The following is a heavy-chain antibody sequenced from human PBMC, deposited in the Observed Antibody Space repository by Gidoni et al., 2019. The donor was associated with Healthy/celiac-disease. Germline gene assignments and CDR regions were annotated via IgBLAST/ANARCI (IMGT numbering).Heavy chain of an antibody. CDR2: IKSKTDGGTT. CDR1: GFTFSNAW. V-gene: IGHV3-15*01. D-gene: IGHD3-3*01. Sequence: EVQLVESGGGLVKPGGSLRLSCAASGFTFSNAWLSWVRQAPGKGLEWVGRIKSKTDGGTTDYAAPVKGRFTISRDDSKNTLYLQMNSLKTEDTAVYYCTTVDDFWSGYSHYYYYGMDVWGQGTTVTVSS. J-gene: IGHJ6*02. CDR3: TTVDDFWSGYSHYYYYGMDV.